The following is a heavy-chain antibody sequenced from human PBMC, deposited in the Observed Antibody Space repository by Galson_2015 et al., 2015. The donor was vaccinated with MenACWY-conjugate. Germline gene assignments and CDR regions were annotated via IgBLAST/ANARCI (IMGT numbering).Heavy chain of an antibody. CDR3: ARTGRMAVALSYFDS. D-gene: IGHD6-19*01. CDR2: LDHRGYT. V-gene: IGHV4-38-2*01. Sequence: PSPGTGLAWIGTLDHRGYTYAHPSLKSRITISVDTSRNQFSLRLTSMTAADTAVFYCARTGRMAVALSYFDSWGQGTLVTVSA. J-gene: IGHJ4*02.